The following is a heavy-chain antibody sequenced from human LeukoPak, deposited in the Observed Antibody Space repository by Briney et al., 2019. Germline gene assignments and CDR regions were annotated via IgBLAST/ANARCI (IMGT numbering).Heavy chain of an antibody. J-gene: IGHJ4*02. V-gene: IGHV1-69*05. CDR2: IIPIFGTA. CDR3: GRKAGDCGGGSCYSIGY. CDR1: GGSFSSEA. Sequence: SVKVSCKAFGGSFSSEAISWVRQAPGQGLEWMGGIIPIFGTANYAQKFQGRVTITTDESTSTAYMEVSSLRSEDTAVYYCGRKAGDCGGGSCYSIGYWGQGTLVTVSS. D-gene: IGHD2-15*01.